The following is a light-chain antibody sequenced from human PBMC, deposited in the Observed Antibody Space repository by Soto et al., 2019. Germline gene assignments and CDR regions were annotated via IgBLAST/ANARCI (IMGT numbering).Light chain of an antibody. CDR1: SSDVGAYDY. Sequence: QSLLTQPASVSGSPGQSIAISCTGTSSDVGAYDYVSWYQQHPGKAPKVMIYDVSNRPSGVSNRFSGSKSDNTASLTISGLQAEDEADYYCSSYTSSSTYVFGTGTKVTVL. V-gene: IGLV2-14*01. J-gene: IGLJ1*01. CDR2: DVS. CDR3: SSYTSSSTYV.